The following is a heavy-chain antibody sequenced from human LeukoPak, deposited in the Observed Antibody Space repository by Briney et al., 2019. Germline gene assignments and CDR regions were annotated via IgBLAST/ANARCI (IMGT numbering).Heavy chain of an antibody. Sequence: SVKVSCKASGGTFSSYTISWVRQAPGQGLEWMGRIIPILGIANYAQKFQGRVTITADESTSTAYMELSSLRSEDTAVYYCAGFGVVAYNWFDPWGQGTLVTVSS. V-gene: IGHV1-69*02. CDR2: IIPILGIA. CDR3: AGFGVVAYNWFDP. J-gene: IGHJ5*02. CDR1: GGTFSSYT. D-gene: IGHD3-3*01.